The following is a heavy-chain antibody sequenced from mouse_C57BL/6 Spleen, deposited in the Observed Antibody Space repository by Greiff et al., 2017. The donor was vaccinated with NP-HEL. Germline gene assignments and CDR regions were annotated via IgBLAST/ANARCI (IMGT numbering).Heavy chain of an antibody. J-gene: IGHJ4*01. V-gene: IGHV1-64*01. Sequence: VQLQQPGAELVKPGASVKLSCKASGYTFTSYWMHWVKQRPGPGLEWIGMIHPNSGSTNYNEKFKSKATLTVDKSSSTAYMQLSSLTSEDSAVDYCARGTTPYYYAMDYWGQGTSVTVSS. D-gene: IGHD1-1*01. CDR1: GYTFTSYW. CDR3: ARGTTPYYYAMDY. CDR2: IHPNSGST.